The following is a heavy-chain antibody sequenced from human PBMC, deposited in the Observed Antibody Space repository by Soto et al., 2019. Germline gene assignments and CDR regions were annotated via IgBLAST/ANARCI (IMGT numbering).Heavy chain of an antibody. D-gene: IGHD6-13*01. CDR2: ISAYNGNT. J-gene: IGHJ5*02. CDR3: AFGRIAAADLAPFDP. CDR1: GYTFTSYG. Sequence: GASVKVSCKASGYTFTSYGISWVRQAPGQGLEWMGWISAYNGNTNYAQKLQGRVTMTTDTSTSTAYMELRSLRSDDTAVYYCAFGRIAAADLAPFDPWGQGTLVTVSS. V-gene: IGHV1-18*04.